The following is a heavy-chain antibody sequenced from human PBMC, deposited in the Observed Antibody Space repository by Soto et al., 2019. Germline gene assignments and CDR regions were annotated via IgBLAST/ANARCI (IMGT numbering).Heavy chain of an antibody. Sequence: PGESLKISCSTSGYIFSNFWITWVRQMPGKGLEWVGRVDPADSYTKYSPSFQGHVTISVDKSVGTAYLQWRSLNASDTAIYYCARRGSDWSFDYWGQGTLVTVSS. V-gene: IGHV5-10-1*01. CDR2: VDPADSYT. J-gene: IGHJ4*02. CDR3: ARRGSDWSFDY. D-gene: IGHD6-19*01. CDR1: GYIFSNFW.